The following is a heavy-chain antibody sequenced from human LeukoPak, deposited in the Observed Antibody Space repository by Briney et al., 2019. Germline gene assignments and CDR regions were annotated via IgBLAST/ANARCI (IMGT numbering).Heavy chain of an antibody. CDR1: GFTFSSYA. J-gene: IGHJ6*02. CDR2: TSYDGSNK. V-gene: IGHV3-30*04. D-gene: IGHD3-22*01. CDR3: ARELDYYDSSGDHYYYGMDV. Sequence: GGSLRLSCAASGFTFSSYAMHWVRQAPGKGLEWVAVTSYDGSNKYYADSVKGRFTISRDNSKNTLYLQMNSLRAEDTAVYYCARELDYYDSSGDHYYYGMDVWGQGTTVTVSS.